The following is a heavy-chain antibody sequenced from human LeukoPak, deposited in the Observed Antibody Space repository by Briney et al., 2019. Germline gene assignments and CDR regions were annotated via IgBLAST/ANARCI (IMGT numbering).Heavy chain of an antibody. J-gene: IGHJ5*02. D-gene: IGHD2-15*01. V-gene: IGHV4-59*01. CDR3: EGEWHAGKDCSGGSCYSPGWFDP. CDR1: GGSISSYY. CDR2: IYYSGST. Sequence: SETLSLTCTVSGGSISSYYWSWIRQPPGKGLEWIWYIYYSGSTNYNPSLKSRDTISVEGSKNQFCLKLSSVTAAETAVYYGEGEWHAGKDCSGGSCYSPGWFDPWGQGTLVTVSS.